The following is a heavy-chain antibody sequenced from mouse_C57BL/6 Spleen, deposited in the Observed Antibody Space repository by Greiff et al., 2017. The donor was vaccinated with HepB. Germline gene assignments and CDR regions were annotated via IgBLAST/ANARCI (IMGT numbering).Heavy chain of an antibody. CDR2: IDPSDSET. CDR3: ARDSSNFDY. Sequence: VQLQQPGAELVRPGSSVKLSCKASGYTFTSYWMHWVKQRPIQGLEWIGNIDPSDSETKYNQKFKDKATLTVDKSSSTAYMQLSSLTSEDSAVYYCARDSSNFDYWGQGTTLTVSS. D-gene: IGHD3-2*02. V-gene: IGHV1-52*01. CDR1: GYTFTSYW. J-gene: IGHJ2*01.